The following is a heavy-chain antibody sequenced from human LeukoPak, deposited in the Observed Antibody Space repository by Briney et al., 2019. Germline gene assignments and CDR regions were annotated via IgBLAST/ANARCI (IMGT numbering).Heavy chain of an antibody. CDR2: IYYSGST. CDR3: ASQPRIAAAGFDY. Sequence: PSETLSLTCAVSGGSISSSNWWSWVRQPPGKGLEWIGYIYYSGSTNYNPSLKSRVTISVDTSKNQFSLKLSSVTAADTAVYYCASQPRIAAAGFDYWGQGTLVTVSS. V-gene: IGHV4-4*02. CDR1: GGSISSSNW. D-gene: IGHD6-13*01. J-gene: IGHJ4*02.